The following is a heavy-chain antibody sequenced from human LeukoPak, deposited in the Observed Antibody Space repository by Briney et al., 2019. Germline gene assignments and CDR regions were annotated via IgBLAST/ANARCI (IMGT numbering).Heavy chain of an antibody. CDR1: GFTFSSYT. CDR3: YFYDSSGYYPQTKVDY. Sequence: PGGSLRLSCVASGFTFSSYTMNWVRQAPGKGLEWVSAITGGGGSTYYADSVKGRFTISRDNSKNTLYLQMNSLSAEDTALYFCYFYDSSGYYPQTKVDYWGQGTLVTVSS. J-gene: IGHJ4*02. D-gene: IGHD3-22*01. V-gene: IGHV3-23*01. CDR2: ITGGGGST.